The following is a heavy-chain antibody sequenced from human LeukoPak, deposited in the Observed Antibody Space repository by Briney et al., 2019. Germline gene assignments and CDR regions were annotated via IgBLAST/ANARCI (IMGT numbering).Heavy chain of an antibody. J-gene: IGHJ4*02. CDR2: ISGSGGGT. V-gene: IGHV3-23*01. D-gene: IGHD3-22*01. CDR1: GITLSNYG. CDR3: AKRGVVIRVILVGFHKEAYYFDS. Sequence: GGSLRLSCAVSGITLSNYGMGWVRQAPGKGLEWVAGISGSGGGTYYADSVKGRFTISRDNPKNTLYLQMNSLRVEDTAVYFCAKRGVVIRVILVGFHKEAYYFDSWGQGALVTVPS.